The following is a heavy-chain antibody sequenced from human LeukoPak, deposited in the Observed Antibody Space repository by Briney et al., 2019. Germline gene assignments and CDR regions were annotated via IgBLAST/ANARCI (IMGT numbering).Heavy chain of an antibody. V-gene: IGHV4-39*01. D-gene: IGHD6-6*01. CDR3: ATYSSIAARPNWFDP. Sequence: SETLSLTCTVSGGSISSSSYYWGWIRQPPGKGLEWIGSIYYSGSTYYNPSLKSRVTISVDTSKNQFSLKLSSVTAADTAVYYCATYSSIAARPNWFDPWGQGTLVTVSS. CDR1: GGSISSSSYY. CDR2: IYYSGST. J-gene: IGHJ5*02.